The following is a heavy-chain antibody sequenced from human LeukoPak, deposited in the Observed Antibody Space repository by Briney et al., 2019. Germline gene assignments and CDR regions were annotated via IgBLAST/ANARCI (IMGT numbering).Heavy chain of an antibody. CDR3: ATERAGITMVRSWFDP. CDR2: INPNSGGT. V-gene: IGHV1-2*02. J-gene: IGHJ5*02. CDR1: GYTFTGYY. D-gene: IGHD3-10*01. Sequence: ASVKVSCKASGYTFTGYYMHWVRQAPGQGLEWMGWINPNSGGTNYAENFQGRVTMTRDTSISTAYMKLSSLRSEDTAVYYCATERAGITMVRSWFDPWGQGTLVTVSS.